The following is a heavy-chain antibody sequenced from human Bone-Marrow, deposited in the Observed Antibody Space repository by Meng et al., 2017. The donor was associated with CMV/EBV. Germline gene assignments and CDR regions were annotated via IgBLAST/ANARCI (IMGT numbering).Heavy chain of an antibody. Sequence: HLQRWGAGLLKPSETLSLTCGVYGAPFSGYWSWVRQPPGKGLEWIGEITHSGSTNYNVSLKSRVTISIDTSKNQFSLKLSSVTATDTAVYYCAPGFRSWSGSYSSWGQGTLVTVSS. J-gene: IGHJ4*02. CDR3: APGFRSWSGSYSS. CDR2: ITHSGST. V-gene: IGHV4-34*01. CDR1: GAPFSGY. D-gene: IGHD1-26*01.